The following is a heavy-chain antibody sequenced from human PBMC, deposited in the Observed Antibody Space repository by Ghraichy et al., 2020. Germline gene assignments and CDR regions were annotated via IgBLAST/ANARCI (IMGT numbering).Heavy chain of an antibody. V-gene: IGHV4-59*01. CDR2: IYYSGST. J-gene: IGHJ4*02. CDR1: GGSISSYY. Sequence: SQTLSLTCTVSGGSISSYYWSWIRQPPGKGLEWIGYIYYSGSTNYNPSLKSRVTISVDTSKNQFSLKLSSVTAADTAVYYCASRDGYNSFDYWGQGTLVTVSS. D-gene: IGHD5-24*01. CDR3: ASRDGYNSFDY.